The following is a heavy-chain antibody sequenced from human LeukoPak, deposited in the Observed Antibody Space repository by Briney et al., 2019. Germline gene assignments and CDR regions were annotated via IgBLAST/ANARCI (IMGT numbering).Heavy chain of an antibody. D-gene: IGHD3-10*01. Sequence: PSETLSLTCTVSGGSISSSSYYWGWIRQPPGKGLEWIGSIYYSGSTYYNPSLKSRVTISVDTSKNQFSLKLSSVTAADTAVYYCARESITMVRGVPKREFDYWGQGTLVTVSS. CDR1: GGSISSSSYY. CDR2: IYYSGST. V-gene: IGHV4-39*07. CDR3: ARESITMVRGVPKREFDY. J-gene: IGHJ4*02.